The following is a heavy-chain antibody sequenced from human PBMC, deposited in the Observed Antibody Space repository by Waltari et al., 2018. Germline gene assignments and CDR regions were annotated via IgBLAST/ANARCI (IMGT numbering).Heavy chain of an antibody. Sequence: EVQLLESGGGLVQPGGSLRLSCAASGFTFSSYAMSWVRQAPGKGLEWVSVIYSGGSSTYYADSVKGRFTISRDNSKNTLYLQMNSLRAEDTAVYYCAKDLSEGGSYEGFDYWGQGTLVTVSS. D-gene: IGHD1-26*01. J-gene: IGHJ4*02. CDR3: AKDLSEGGSYEGFDY. CDR2: IYSGGSST. V-gene: IGHV3-23*03. CDR1: GFTFSSYA.